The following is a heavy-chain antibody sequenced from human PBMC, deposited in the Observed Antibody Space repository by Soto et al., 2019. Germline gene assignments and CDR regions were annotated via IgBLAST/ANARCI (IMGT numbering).Heavy chain of an antibody. CDR1: GYTLTSYY. D-gene: IGHD2-15*01. J-gene: IGHJ6*02. Sequence: ASAKVSCKASGYTLTSYYLHWVRQAPGQGPEWMGIINPSDGITNDAQKFQDRVTMTNDTSTSTVYMELSSLRSEDTAVYYCARGISTSRYYYYYGMDVWGQGTTVTVSS. V-gene: IGHV1-46*01. CDR2: INPSDGIT. CDR3: ARGISTSRYYYYYGMDV.